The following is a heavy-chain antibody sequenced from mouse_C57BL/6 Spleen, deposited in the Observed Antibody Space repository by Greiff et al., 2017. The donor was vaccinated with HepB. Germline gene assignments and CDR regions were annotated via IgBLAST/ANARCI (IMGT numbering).Heavy chain of an antibody. Sequence: VQRVESGPGLVAPSQRLSITCTVSGFSLTSYGVSWVRQPPGKGLEWLGVIWGDGSTNYHSALISRLSISKDNSKSQVFLKLNSLQTDDTATYYCAHISGYVYYYAMDYWRQGTSVTVSS. V-gene: IGHV2-3*01. CDR2: IWGDGST. CDR1: GFSLTSYG. CDR3: AHISGYVYYYAMDY. D-gene: IGHD3-2*02. J-gene: IGHJ4*01.